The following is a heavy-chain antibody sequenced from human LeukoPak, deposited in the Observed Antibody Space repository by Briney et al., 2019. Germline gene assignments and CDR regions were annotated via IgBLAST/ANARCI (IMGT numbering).Heavy chain of an antibody. CDR1: GGSLSGYY. V-gene: IGHV4-34*01. D-gene: IGHD2-8*01. CDR2: INHSGST. J-gene: IGHJ5*02. CDR3: ARGPQRMLLYNWFDP. Sequence: SETLSLTCAVYGGSLSGYYWSWIRQPPGKGLEWIGEINHSGSTNYNPSLKSRVTISVDTSKNQFSLKLSSVTAADTAVYYCARGPQRMLLYNWFDPWGQGTLVTVSS.